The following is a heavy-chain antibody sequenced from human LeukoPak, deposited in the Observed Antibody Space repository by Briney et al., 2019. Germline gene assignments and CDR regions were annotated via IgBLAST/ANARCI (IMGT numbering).Heavy chain of an antibody. CDR1: GFIFSDYT. CDR3: AREPDTAMDY. V-gene: IGHV3-48*01. CDR2: ISSSSSII. Sequence: GGSLRLSCAASGFIFSDYTMNWIRQPPGKGLEWVSNISSSSSIITNADSMRRRSTISRDNANKSLYLQMSSLRAEDTAVYYCAREPDTAMDYWGQGTLVSVFS. J-gene: IGHJ4*02. D-gene: IGHD5-18*01.